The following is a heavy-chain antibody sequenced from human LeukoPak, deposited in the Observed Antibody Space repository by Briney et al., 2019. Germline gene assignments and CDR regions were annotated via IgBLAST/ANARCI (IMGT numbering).Heavy chain of an antibody. J-gene: IGHJ4*02. Sequence: QPGGSLRLSCAASGFTFSSYGMSWVRQAPGKGLEWVSAISGSGGSTYYADSVKGRFTISRDNSKNTLYLQMNSLRAEDTAVYYCAKQGGIHSSGPRTGGQGTLVTVSS. CDR1: GFTFSSYG. D-gene: IGHD3-22*01. CDR3: AKQGGIHSSGPRT. V-gene: IGHV3-23*01. CDR2: ISGSGGST.